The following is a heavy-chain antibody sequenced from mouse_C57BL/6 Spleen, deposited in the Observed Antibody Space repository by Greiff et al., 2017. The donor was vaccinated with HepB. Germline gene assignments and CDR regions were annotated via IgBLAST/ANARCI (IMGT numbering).Heavy chain of an antibody. Sequence: EVKVVESGGGLVKPGGSLKLSCAASGFTFSDYGMHWVRQAPEKGLEWVAYISSGSSTIYYADTVKGRFTISRDNAKNTLFLQMTSLRSEDTAMYYCARRSNAYAMDYWGQGTSVTVSS. CDR1: GFTFSDYG. D-gene: IGHD2-5*01. CDR3: ARRSNAYAMDY. V-gene: IGHV5-17*01. CDR2: ISSGSSTI. J-gene: IGHJ4*01.